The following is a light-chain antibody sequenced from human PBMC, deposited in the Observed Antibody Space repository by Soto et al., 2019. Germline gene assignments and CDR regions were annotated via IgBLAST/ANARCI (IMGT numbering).Light chain of an antibody. CDR1: QTVLHGSNY. V-gene: IGKV4-1*01. Sequence: DIVMTQSPDSLAVSLGERATINCKSSQTVLHGSNYLAWYQQKPRQPPKLLIYWASTRESGVPDRFSGSGSATDFTLTISSLQAEDVAVYYCQQYYTTPVTFGQGTKGEIK. CDR3: QQYYTTPVT. J-gene: IGKJ1*01. CDR2: WAS.